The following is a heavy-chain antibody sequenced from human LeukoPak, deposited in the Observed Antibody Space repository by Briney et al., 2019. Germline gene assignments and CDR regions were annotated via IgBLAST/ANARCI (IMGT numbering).Heavy chain of an antibody. J-gene: IGHJ4*02. CDR2: INHSGST. CDR3: ARKYGSGRRYFDY. CDR1: GGSFSGYY. V-gene: IGHV4-34*01. Sequence: SETLSLTCAVYGGSFSGYYWSWIRQPPGKGLEWIGEINHSGSTNYNPSLKSRVTISVDTSKNQFSLKLSSVTAADTAVYYCARKYGSGRRYFDYWGQGTLVTVSS. D-gene: IGHD3-10*01.